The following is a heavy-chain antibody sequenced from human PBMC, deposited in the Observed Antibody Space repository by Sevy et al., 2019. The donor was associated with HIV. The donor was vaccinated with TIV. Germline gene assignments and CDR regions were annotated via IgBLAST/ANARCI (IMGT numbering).Heavy chain of an antibody. V-gene: IGHV3-21*01. CDR1: GFTFSSYS. Sequence: GGSLRLSCAASGFTFSSYSMNWVRQAPGKGLEWVSSISSSSYIYYADSVKGRFTISRDNAKNSLYLQMNSLRAEDTAVYYCARKITFGGVIGYFDYWGQGTLVTVSS. CDR3: ARKITFGGVIGYFDY. CDR2: ISSSSYI. J-gene: IGHJ4*02. D-gene: IGHD3-16*01.